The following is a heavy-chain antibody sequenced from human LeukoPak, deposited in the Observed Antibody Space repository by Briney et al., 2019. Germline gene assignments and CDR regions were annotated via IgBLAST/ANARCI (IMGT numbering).Heavy chain of an antibody. CDR3: ARGPPITIFGVASFDY. CDR2: ISGSGGST. CDR1: GFTFSSYA. J-gene: IGHJ4*02. Sequence: GGSLRLSCAASGFTFSSYAMSWVRQAPGKGLEWVSAISGSGGSTYYADSVKGRFTISRDNSKNTLYLQMNSLRAEDTAVYYCARGPPITIFGVASFDYWGQGTLVTVSS. V-gene: IGHV3-23*01. D-gene: IGHD3-3*01.